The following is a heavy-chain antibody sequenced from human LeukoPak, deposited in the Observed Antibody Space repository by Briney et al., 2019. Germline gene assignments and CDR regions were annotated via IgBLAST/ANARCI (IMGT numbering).Heavy chain of an antibody. CDR2: LSYEGDTE. CDR1: GFTFSSYA. D-gene: IGHD1-26*01. V-gene: IGHV3-30-3*01. J-gene: IGHJ4*02. CDR3: ARGGTSGSLIY. Sequence: PGGSLRLSCAASGFTFSSYAMHWVRQAPSKGLEWVAVLSYEGDTEYYAESVKGRFTISRDNSKNTLYLQMNSLRAEDTALYYCARGGTSGSLIYWGQGTLVTVSS.